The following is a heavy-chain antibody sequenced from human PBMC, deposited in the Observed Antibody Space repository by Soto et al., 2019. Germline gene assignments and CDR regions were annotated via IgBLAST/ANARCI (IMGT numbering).Heavy chain of an antibody. CDR3: YDRRSWYSAY. V-gene: IGHV1-18*01. J-gene: IGHJ4*02. Sequence: ASVKVSCKASGYTLTNFGVTWVRRAPGQGLEWMGWISAYTDTPNYAQKFQGRVTMTIDTSTSTAYMDTGIYYCARAFGGEYYDRRSWYSAYWGQGTQVTVSS. D-gene: IGHD3-16*01. CDR1: GYTLTNFG. CDR2: ISAYTDTP.